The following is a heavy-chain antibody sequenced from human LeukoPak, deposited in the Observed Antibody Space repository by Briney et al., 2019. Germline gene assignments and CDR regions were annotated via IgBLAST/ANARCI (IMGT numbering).Heavy chain of an antibody. J-gene: IGHJ3*02. Sequence: GGSLRLSCAASGFTFSDYYMSWIRQAPGKGLEWVSYISSSGSTIYYADSVKGRFTISRDNSKNTLYLQMNSLRAEDTAVYYCAKVGNYYDSSGYYYGGDGAFDIWGQGTMVTVSS. D-gene: IGHD3-22*01. V-gene: IGHV3-11*01. CDR1: GFTFSDYY. CDR2: ISSSGSTI. CDR3: AKVGNYYDSSGYYYGGDGAFDI.